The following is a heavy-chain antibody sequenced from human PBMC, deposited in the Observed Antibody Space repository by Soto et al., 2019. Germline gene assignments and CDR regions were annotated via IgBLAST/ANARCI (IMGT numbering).Heavy chain of an antibody. Sequence: SETLSLTCTVSGASIRSTDYYWSWIRRAPGKGLEWIGYVYYTGSTYHNPSLMSRLTISVDTSKNQFSLKLTSVTAAETAVYYCVRTARQGAVAPHWFDRWGQGTQVTVSS. CDR2: VYYTGST. V-gene: IGHV4-30-4*01. CDR1: GASIRSTDYY. CDR3: VRTARQGAVAPHWFDR. D-gene: IGHD2-21*02. J-gene: IGHJ5*02.